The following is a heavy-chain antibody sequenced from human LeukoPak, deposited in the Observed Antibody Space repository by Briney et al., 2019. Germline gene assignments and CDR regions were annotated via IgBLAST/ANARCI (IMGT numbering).Heavy chain of an antibody. D-gene: IGHD6-13*01. CDR1: GGSFSGYY. Sequence: SETLSLTCAVYGGSFSGYYWSWIRQPPGKGLEWIGEINHSGSTNYNPSLKSRVTISVDTSKNQFSLKLSSVTAADTAVYYCARVVSGVRQQLVRGWFDPWGQGTLVTVSS. V-gene: IGHV4-34*01. CDR3: ARVVSGVRQQLVRGWFDP. CDR2: INHSGST. J-gene: IGHJ5*02.